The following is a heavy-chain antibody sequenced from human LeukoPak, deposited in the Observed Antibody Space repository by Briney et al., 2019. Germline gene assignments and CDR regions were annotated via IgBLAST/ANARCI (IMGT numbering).Heavy chain of an antibody. V-gene: IGHV6-1*01. CDR3: AREGLVTGTFNYYYYMDV. Sequence: KPSQTLSLTCAISGDTVSSNSAAWNWIRQSPSRGLKWLVRAYYRTKWYNDYAVSVKSRITINPDTSKNQFSLQLNSVTPEDTAVYYCAREGLVTGTFNYYYYMDVWGKGTTVTVSS. D-gene: IGHD1-7*01. J-gene: IGHJ6*03. CDR2: AYYRTKWYN. CDR1: GDTVSSNSAA.